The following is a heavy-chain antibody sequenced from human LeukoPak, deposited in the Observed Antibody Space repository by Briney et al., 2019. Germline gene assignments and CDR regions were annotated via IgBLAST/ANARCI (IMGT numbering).Heavy chain of an antibody. D-gene: IGHD2-2*03. V-gene: IGHV4-39*01. CDR2: IYYSGST. Sequence: SETLSLTCTVSGGSIRSSSYYWGWVRQPPGKGLEGIGSIYYSGSTYYNPSLKSRVTISVDTSKNQFSLKLSSVTAADTAVYYCARQREMDYYFDYWGQGTLVTVSS. CDR1: GGSIRSSSYY. J-gene: IGHJ4*02. CDR3: ARQREMDYYFDY.